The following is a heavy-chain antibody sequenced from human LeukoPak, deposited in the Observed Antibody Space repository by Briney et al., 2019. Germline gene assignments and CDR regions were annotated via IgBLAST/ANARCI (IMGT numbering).Heavy chain of an antibody. V-gene: IGHV4-59*01. D-gene: IGHD3-22*01. Sequence: SETLSHTCTVSGGSLSRYYWSWLRQPPGKGLEWIGYIYYSGSTNYNPSLKSRVTIPVHTSKNQFSLKLSSVTAADTAVYYCAREEYYYDSSGPKVRFDPWGQGGLVTVSS. CDR3: AREEYYYDSSGPKVRFDP. CDR1: GGSLSRYY. CDR2: IYYSGST. J-gene: IGHJ5*02.